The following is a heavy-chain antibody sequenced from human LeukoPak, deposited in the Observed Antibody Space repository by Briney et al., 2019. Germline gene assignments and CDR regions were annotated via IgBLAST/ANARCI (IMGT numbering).Heavy chain of an antibody. D-gene: IGHD1-26*01. Sequence: GGSLRLSCAASGFTFSSYAMHWVRQAPGKGLEWVAVISYDGSNKYYADSVKGRFTISRDNSKNTLYLQMNSLRAEDTAVYYCARDLIPSTAMDVWGKGTTVTVSS. V-gene: IGHV3-30-3*01. CDR3: ARDLIPSTAMDV. CDR2: ISYDGSNK. CDR1: GFTFSSYA. J-gene: IGHJ6*03.